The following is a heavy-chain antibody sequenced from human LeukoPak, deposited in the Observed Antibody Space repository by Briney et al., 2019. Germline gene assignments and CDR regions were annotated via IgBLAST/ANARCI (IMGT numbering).Heavy chain of an antibody. CDR2: ISSDGDST. V-gene: IGHV3-64*01. Sequence: GGSLRLSCAASGFTFINYALHWVRQAPGKGLEHVSAISSDGDSTYYASSVKGRFTISRDNAKNSLYLQMNSLRAEDTAVYYCARDRNYGDYSGQSYFDYWGQGTLVTVSS. CDR3: ARDRNYGDYSGQSYFDY. J-gene: IGHJ4*02. D-gene: IGHD4-17*01. CDR1: GFTFINYA.